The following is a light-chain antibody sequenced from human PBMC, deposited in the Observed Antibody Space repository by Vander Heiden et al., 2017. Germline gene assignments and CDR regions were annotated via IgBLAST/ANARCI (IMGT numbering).Light chain of an antibody. CDR3: QQAYRFPIT. V-gene: IGKV1-12*01. Sequence: DIPLPQSPSSVSASVGASVTIIVLSSHSISSWLAWYQQKPGKAPKLLIYSASTRQTGVPARFSGSGSGTDFTLTISSLQAEDVATYYCQQAYRFPITFGGGTKVEIK. J-gene: IGKJ4*01. CDR1: HSISSW. CDR2: SAS.